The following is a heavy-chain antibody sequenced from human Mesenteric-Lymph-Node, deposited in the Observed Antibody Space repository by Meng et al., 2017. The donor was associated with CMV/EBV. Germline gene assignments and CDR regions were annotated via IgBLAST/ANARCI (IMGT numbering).Heavy chain of an antibody. Sequence: SETLSLTCTVSGGSISSSSYYWGWIRQPPGKGLEWIGSIYYSGSTYYNPSLKSRVTISVDKSKNQFSLKLSSVTAADTAVYYCARGGGYYYGMDVWGQGTTVTVSS. V-gene: IGHV4-39*07. CDR2: IYYSGST. J-gene: IGHJ6*02. CDR1: GGSISSSSYY. D-gene: IGHD3-16*01. CDR3: ARGGGYYYGMDV.